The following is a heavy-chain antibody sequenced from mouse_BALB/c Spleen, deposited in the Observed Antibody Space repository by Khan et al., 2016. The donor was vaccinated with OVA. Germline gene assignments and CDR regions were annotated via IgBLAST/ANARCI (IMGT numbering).Heavy chain of an antibody. CDR2: INPKTGNT. D-gene: IGHD2-14*01. Sequence: VQLKESGPDLVKTGASVKLSCKASGFQFTAYYMNWVKLSHGKSLECIGRINPKTGNTNYNQKFKGKAILTVDTSSSTAYMELRNLTTAVSAVSFCAKGYDIFAYWGQGTLVTVSA. J-gene: IGHJ3*01. CDR3: AKGYDIFAY. CDR1: GFQFTAYY. V-gene: IGHV1-26*01.